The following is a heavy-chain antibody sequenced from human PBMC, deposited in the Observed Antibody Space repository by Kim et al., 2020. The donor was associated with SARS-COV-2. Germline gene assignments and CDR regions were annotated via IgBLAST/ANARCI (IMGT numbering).Heavy chain of an antibody. CDR2: IYHSGST. Sequence: SETLSLTCAVSGGSISSSNWWSWVRQPPGKGLEWIGEIYHSGSTNYNPSLKSRVTISVDKSKNQFSLKLSSVTAADTAVYYCARTGAMVIGPPLEYYYYGMDVWGQGATVTVSS. CDR3: ARTGAMVIGPPLEYYYYGMDV. J-gene: IGHJ6*02. D-gene: IGHD5-18*01. CDR1: GGSISSSNW. V-gene: IGHV4-4*02.